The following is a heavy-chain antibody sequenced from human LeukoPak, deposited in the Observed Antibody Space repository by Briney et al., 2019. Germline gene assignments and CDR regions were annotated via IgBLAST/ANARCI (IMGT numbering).Heavy chain of an antibody. J-gene: IGHJ1*01. Sequence: ASVKVSCKASGYTFTSYYMHWVRQAPGQRLEWMGIIYPNGGSTSYAQKFQGGVTITKNTSKSTACMGLSSVRAEDTAVYSCARLSGVRGRDFQHWGQGTLVTVSS. CDR1: GYTFTSYY. D-gene: IGHD3-10*01. V-gene: IGHV1-46*01. CDR3: ARLSGVRGRDFQH. CDR2: IYPNGGST.